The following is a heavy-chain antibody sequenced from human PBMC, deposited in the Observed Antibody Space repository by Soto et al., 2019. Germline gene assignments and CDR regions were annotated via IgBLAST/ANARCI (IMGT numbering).Heavy chain of an antibody. D-gene: IGHD4-17*01. Sequence: SETLSLTCTVSGGSVTNSSYYWGWIRQSPGKGLEWIGSVYYRGRSYSKSSVKSRVTISVDTSNNRFSLSLNSVTASDTAVYFCVSQRTTVPTQAYFDYWGPGALVTAPQ. CDR3: VSQRTTVPTQAYFDY. CDR2: VYYRGRS. J-gene: IGHJ4*02. CDR1: GGSVTNSSYY. V-gene: IGHV4-39*01.